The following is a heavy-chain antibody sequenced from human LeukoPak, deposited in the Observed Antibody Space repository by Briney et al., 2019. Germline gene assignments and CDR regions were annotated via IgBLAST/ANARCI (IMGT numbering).Heavy chain of an antibody. CDR3: ARVYYSSSYDYWYFDL. Sequence: SATLSLMCTVSGGSISRYYGSWIRQPPGKGLEWIGYIYYSGSTNYNPVLKSRVTISVDTSKTQFSLKLSSVTAADTAVYYCARVYYSSSYDYWYFDLWGRGTLVTVSS. J-gene: IGHJ2*01. V-gene: IGHV4-59*01. CDR2: IYYSGST. D-gene: IGHD6-13*01. CDR1: GGSISRYY.